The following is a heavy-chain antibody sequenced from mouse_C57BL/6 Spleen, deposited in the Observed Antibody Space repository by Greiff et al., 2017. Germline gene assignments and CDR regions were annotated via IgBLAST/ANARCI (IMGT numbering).Heavy chain of an antibody. D-gene: IGHD2-4*01. V-gene: IGHV1-42*01. CDR3: ARFDYVLMDY. J-gene: IGHJ4*01. Sequence: VQLQQSGPELVKPGASVKISCKASGYSFTGYYMNWVKQSPEKSLEWIGEINPSTGGTTYNQKFKAKATLTVDKSSSTAYMQLKSLTSEDSAVYYCARFDYVLMDYWGQGTSVTVSS. CDR2: INPSTGGT. CDR1: GYSFTGYY.